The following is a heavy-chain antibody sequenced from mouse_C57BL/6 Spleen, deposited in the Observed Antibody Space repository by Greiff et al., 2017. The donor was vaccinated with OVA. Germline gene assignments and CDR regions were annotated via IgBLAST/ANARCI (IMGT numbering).Heavy chain of an antibody. CDR1: GYTFTSYW. CDR3: ASLWLTYYYAMDY. J-gene: IGHJ4*01. D-gene: IGHD2-2*01. Sequence: QVQLQQPGAELVKPGASVKLSCKASGYTFTSYWMHWVKQRPGQGLEWIGMIHPNSGSTNYNEKFKSKATLTVDKSSSTAYMQLSSLTSEDSAVYYRASLWLTYYYAMDYWGQGTSVTVSS. CDR2: IHPNSGST. V-gene: IGHV1-64*01.